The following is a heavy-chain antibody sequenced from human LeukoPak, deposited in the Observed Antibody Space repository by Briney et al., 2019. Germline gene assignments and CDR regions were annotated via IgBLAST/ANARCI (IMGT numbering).Heavy chain of an antibody. CDR3: ARDGGSSGYLILMDYFDY. V-gene: IGHV4-39*07. CDR1: GGSISSSSYY. CDR2: IYYSGST. J-gene: IGHJ4*02. Sequence: SETLSLTCTVSGGSISSSSYYWGWIHQPPGKGLEWIGSIYYSGSTYYNPSLKSRVTISVDTSKNQFSLKLSSVTAADTAVYYCARDGGSSGYLILMDYFDYWGQGTLVTVSS. D-gene: IGHD3-22*01.